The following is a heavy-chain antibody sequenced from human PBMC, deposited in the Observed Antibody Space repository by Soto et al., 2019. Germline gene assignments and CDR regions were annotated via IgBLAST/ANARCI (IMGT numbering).Heavy chain of an antibody. CDR2: VYYIGRT. CDR3: AAGSSNSLFDP. V-gene: IGHV4-61*01. Sequence: QVQLQESGPGLVKPSETLSLACTVSGGSVSSGSFYWSWIRQPPGMGLEWIGFVYYIGRTNYNPSLKSRVAISVDTSKNQFTLKLSSVTAADTAVYYCAAGSSNSLFDPWGQGTLVTVSS. J-gene: IGHJ5*02. CDR1: GGSVSSGSFY. D-gene: IGHD6-13*01.